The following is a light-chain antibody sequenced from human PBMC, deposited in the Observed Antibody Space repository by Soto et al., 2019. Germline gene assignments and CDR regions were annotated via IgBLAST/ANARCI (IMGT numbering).Light chain of an antibody. J-gene: IGKJ5*01. CDR3: QQANSFRPN. CDR1: QGISSW. V-gene: IGKV1D-12*01. Sequence: DIQMTQSPSSVSASVGDRVTITCRASQGISSWLGWYQQKPGKAPKLLIYTASSLQSGVHSRVIGSGSGTDFTLTISSLQPEDFATCYCQQANSFRPNFGQGTRLEIK. CDR2: TAS.